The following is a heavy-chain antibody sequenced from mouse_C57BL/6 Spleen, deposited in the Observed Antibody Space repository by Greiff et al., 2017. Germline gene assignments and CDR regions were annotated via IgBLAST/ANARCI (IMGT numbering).Heavy chain of an antibody. CDR1: GYTFTSYG. Sequence: VKLQESGAELARPGASVKLSCKASGYTFTSYGISWVKQRTGQGLEWIGEIYPRSGNTYYNEKFKGKATLTADKSSSTAYMELRSLTSEDSAVYFCARSPSPLYGSSYGYYFDYWGQGTTLTVSS. J-gene: IGHJ2*01. CDR3: ARSPSPLYGSSYGYYFDY. CDR2: IYPRSGNT. D-gene: IGHD1-1*01. V-gene: IGHV1-81*01.